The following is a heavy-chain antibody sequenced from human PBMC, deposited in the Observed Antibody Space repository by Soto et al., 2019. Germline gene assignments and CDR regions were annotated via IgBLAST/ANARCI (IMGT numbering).Heavy chain of an antibody. J-gene: IGHJ6*02. V-gene: IGHV1-69*13. CDR3: ARAHDVIWSMYYDGSSGRGYYGMDV. CDR2: IIPIFGTA. CDR1: GGTFSSYA. D-gene: IGHD3-22*01. Sequence: SVKVSCKASGGTFSSYAISWVRQAPGQGLEWMGGIIPIFGTANYAQKFQGRVTITADESTSTAYMELSSLRSEDTAVYYCARAHDVIWSMYYDGSSGRGYYGMDVWGQGTTVTVSS.